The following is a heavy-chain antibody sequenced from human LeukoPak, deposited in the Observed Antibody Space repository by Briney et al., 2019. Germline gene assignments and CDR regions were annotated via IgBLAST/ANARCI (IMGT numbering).Heavy chain of an antibody. J-gene: IGHJ3*02. D-gene: IGHD6-19*01. CDR1: GFTFSSYW. CDR2: INSDGSST. V-gene: IGHV3-74*01. CDR3: AKDGGSGWYGGAFDI. Sequence: GGSLRLSCAASGFTFSSYWMHWVRQAPGKGLVWVSRINSDGSSTSYADSVKGRFTISRDNSKNTLYLQMNSLRAEDTAVYYCAKDGGSGWYGGAFDIWGQGTMVTVSS.